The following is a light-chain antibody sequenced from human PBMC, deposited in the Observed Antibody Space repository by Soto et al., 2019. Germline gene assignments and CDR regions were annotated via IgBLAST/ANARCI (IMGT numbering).Light chain of an antibody. Sequence: QCVLTQPPSASGSPGQSVTISCTGTSSDVGGYNYVSWYQQHPGKAPKLMIYEVSKRPSGVPDRFSGSKSGNTASLTVSGLQAEDEADYYCSSYAGSNNYVVFGGGTQLTVL. J-gene: IGLJ2*01. CDR3: SSYAGSNNYVV. CDR1: SSDVGGYNY. V-gene: IGLV2-8*01. CDR2: EVS.